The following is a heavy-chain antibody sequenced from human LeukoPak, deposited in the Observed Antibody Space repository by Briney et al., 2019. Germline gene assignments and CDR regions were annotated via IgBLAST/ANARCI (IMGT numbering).Heavy chain of an antibody. V-gene: IGHV3-7*01. CDR3: AKFTYYYGSGSYYNRPFDY. CDR1: GFTFSSYW. Sequence: PGGSLRLSCAASGFTFSSYWMSWVRQAPGKGLEWVANIKQDGSEKYYVDSVKGRFTISRDNAKNSLYLQMNSLRAEDTAVYYCAKFTYYYGSGSYYNRPFDYWGQGTLVTVSS. CDR2: IKQDGSEK. D-gene: IGHD3-10*01. J-gene: IGHJ4*02.